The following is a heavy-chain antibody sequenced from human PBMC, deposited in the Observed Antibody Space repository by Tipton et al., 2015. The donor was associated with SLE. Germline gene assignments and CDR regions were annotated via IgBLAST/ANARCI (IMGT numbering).Heavy chain of an antibody. D-gene: IGHD2-21*02. CDR1: GGSISSSSYY. Sequence: TLSLTCTVSGGSISSSSYYWGWIRQPPGKGLEWIGSVYDSGTTHYNPSLKSRVTMSVDTSKTQFSLKLGSLTAADTAVYYCARVVTVGAAHYYDIDVWGQGTTVTFSS. CDR3: ARVVTVGAAHYYDIDV. CDR2: VYDSGTT. V-gene: IGHV4-39*07. J-gene: IGHJ6*02.